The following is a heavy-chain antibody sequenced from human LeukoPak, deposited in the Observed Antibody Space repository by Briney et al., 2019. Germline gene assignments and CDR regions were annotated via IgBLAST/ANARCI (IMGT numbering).Heavy chain of an antibody. CDR3: AGITDCSSTSCYVLDY. CDR1: GYTFAGYY. V-gene: IGHV1-2*02. J-gene: IGHJ4*02. D-gene: IGHD2-2*01. CDR2: INPNSGGT. Sequence: ASVKVSCKASGYTFAGYYMHWVRQAPGQGLEWMGWINPNSGGTNYAQKFQGRVTITADKSTSTAYMELSSLRSEDTAVYYCAGITDCSSTSCYVLDYWGQGTLVTVSS.